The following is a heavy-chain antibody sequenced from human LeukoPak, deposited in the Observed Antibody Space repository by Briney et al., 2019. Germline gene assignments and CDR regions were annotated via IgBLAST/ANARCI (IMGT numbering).Heavy chain of an antibody. CDR1: GGSISSYY. Sequence: SETLSLTCTVSGGSISSYYWSWIRQPPGKGLEWIGYIYYSGSTNYNPSLKSRVTISVDTSKNQFSLKLSSVTAADTAVYYCARIMSEDSSGRVDYWGQGTLVTVSS. CDR2: IYYSGST. CDR3: ARIMSEDSSGRVDY. D-gene: IGHD6-19*01. J-gene: IGHJ4*02. V-gene: IGHV4-59*01.